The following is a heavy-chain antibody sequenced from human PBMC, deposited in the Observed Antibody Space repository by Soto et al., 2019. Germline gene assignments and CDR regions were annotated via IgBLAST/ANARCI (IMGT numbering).Heavy chain of an antibody. CDR3: AHPRGYGVFDAVDI. D-gene: IGHD4-17*01. V-gene: IGHV3-23*01. J-gene: IGHJ3*02. CDR1: GFTFSSYA. Sequence: EVQLLESGGGLVQPGGSLRLSCAASGFTFSSYAMSWVRQAPGKGLEWVSAISSSGGSTFYAESVRGRFIISRDNSINTLYLQMSSLRTEDTAVYYCAHPRGYGVFDAVDIWGQGTMVSVSS. CDR2: ISSSGGST.